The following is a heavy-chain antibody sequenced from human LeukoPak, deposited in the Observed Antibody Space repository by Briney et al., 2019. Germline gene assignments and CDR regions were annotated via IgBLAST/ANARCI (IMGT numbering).Heavy chain of an antibody. V-gene: IGHV4-39*01. D-gene: IGHD1-7*01. CDR2: IYYSGST. CDR1: GGSISSSSYY. Sequence: PSETLSLTCTVSGGSISSSSYYWGWIRQPPGKGLEWIGSIYYSGSTYYNPSLKSRVTISVDTSKNQFSLKLSSVTAADTAVYYCARQLLTGTTPRFDPWGQGTLVTVSS. J-gene: IGHJ5*02. CDR3: ARQLLTGTTPRFDP.